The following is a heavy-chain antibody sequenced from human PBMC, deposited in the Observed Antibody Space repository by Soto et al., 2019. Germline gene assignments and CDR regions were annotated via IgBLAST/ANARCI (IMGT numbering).Heavy chain of an antibody. J-gene: IGHJ4*02. CDR2: ITNDGSTT. V-gene: IGHV3-74*01. Sequence: EVQLVESGGGLVQPGGSLRLSCVASGFTLRNYWMHWFRQAPGKGLVWVSRITNDGSTTYYADYVKGRFTISRDNAKNTLYLQVNSLRVEDTAVYYCARDQDGAGGTADYWGQGTLVTVS. CDR3: ARDQDGAGGTADY. D-gene: IGHD1-26*01. CDR1: GFTLRNYW.